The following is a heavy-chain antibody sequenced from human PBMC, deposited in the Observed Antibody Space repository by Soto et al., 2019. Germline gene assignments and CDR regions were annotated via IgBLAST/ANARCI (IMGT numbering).Heavy chain of an antibody. J-gene: IGHJ4*02. CDR2: ISYDGSNK. CDR3: ARVGIFGVVTYDY. D-gene: IGHD3-3*01. CDR1: GFTFSSYA. Sequence: SVRLSCAASGFTFSSYAMHWVRQAPGKGLEWVAVISYDGSNKYCADSVKGRFTISRDNSKNTLYLQMNSLRAEDTAVYYCARVGIFGVVTYDYWGQGTLVTVSS. V-gene: IGHV3-30-3*01.